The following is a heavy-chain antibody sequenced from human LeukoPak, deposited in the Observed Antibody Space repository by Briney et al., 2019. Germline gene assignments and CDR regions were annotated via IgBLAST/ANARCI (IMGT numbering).Heavy chain of an antibody. CDR3: ARDPSSGWYLKGWFDP. Sequence: GGSLRLSCAASGFTFSSYEMNWVRQAPGKGLEWVSYISSSGSTIYYADSVKGRFTISRDNAKNSLYLQMNSLRAEDTAVYYCARDPSSGWYLKGWFDPWGQGTLVTVSS. V-gene: IGHV3-48*03. CDR2: ISSSGSTI. D-gene: IGHD6-19*01. CDR1: GFTFSSYE. J-gene: IGHJ5*02.